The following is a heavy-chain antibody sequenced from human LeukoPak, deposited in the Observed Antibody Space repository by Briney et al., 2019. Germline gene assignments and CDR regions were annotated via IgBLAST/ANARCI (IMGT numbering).Heavy chain of an antibody. CDR1: GFTFSSYE. CDR2: ISSSGSTI. D-gene: IGHD3-22*01. J-gene: IGHJ4*02. V-gene: IGHV3-48*03. CDR3: ASGYDSSGELDY. Sequence: GGSLRLSCADSGFTFSSYEMKWVRQAPGKGLEGVSYISSSGSTIYYADSVKGRFTISRDNAKNSLYLQMNSLRAEDTAVYYCASGYDSSGELDYWGQGTLVTVSS.